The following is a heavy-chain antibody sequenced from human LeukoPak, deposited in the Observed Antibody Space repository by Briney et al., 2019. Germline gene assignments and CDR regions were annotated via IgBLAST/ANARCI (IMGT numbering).Heavy chain of an antibody. V-gene: IGHV4-61*05. J-gene: IGHJ4*02. D-gene: IGHD3-22*01. CDR1: GGSITSSGYY. CDR3: ARHELGTHYYDDSGSLEH. Sequence: PSETLSLTCTISGGSITSSGYYWGWIRQPPGKGLEWIGFFFASDTAKYNPSLNNRVTISADTSRDQLSLRLTSVTAADTAVYYCARHELGTHYYDDSGSLEHWGQGILVTVSS. CDR2: FFASDTA.